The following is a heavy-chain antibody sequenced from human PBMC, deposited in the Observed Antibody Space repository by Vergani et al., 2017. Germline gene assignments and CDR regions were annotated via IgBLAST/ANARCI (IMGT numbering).Heavy chain of an antibody. CDR3: VRHMAVLDN. D-gene: IGHD6-19*01. J-gene: IGHJ4*02. CDR2: ISGSATGGVT. V-gene: IGHV3-23*04. Sequence: EVQLVESGGDLAQPGGSLTLSCVAYGLVFSDYTMSWVRQAPGRGLEWFSIISGSATGGVTYVADSVKGRFTISADKSTTTTYLQWTSLKASDTAIYYCVRHMAVLDNWVQGTLVTVSS. CDR1: GLVFSDYT.